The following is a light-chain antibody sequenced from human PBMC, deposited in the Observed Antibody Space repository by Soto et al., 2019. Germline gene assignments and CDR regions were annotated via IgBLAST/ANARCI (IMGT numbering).Light chain of an antibody. CDR2: GAS. CDR3: QKYYGAPWA. Sequence: DIPMTQSPSSLSASVGDTVTITCRASQDFDNYLAWFQQKAGKVPKLIIYGASTLLSGVPSRFSGGGSGTDFTLTISSLQPEDVATYYCQKYYGAPWAFGQGTKVEIK. J-gene: IGKJ1*01. V-gene: IGKV1-27*01. CDR1: QDFDNY.